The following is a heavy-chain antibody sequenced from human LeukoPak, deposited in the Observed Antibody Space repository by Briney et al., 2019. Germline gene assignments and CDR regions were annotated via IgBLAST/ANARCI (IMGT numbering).Heavy chain of an antibody. D-gene: IGHD3-16*01. CDR2: VYPSAGTS. Sequence: GASVKVSCKASGYIFTSYYMHWVRQAPGQGLEWLGVVYPSAGTSDPAQRFRARITLSDDTSTSTAYMELRSLKGEDTAIYFCVREYHGGYFDFWGQGTLVTVSS. CDR3: VREYHGGYFDF. CDR1: GYIFTSYY. J-gene: IGHJ4*02. V-gene: IGHV1-46*03.